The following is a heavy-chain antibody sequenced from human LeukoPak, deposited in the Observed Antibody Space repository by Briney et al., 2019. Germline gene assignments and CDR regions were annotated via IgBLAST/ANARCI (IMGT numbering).Heavy chain of an antibody. CDR2: IIPIFGTA. D-gene: IGHD3-10*01. CDR3: ARDRSGY. Sequence: SVKVSCKASGGTLSSYAISWVRQAPGQGLEWMGGIIPIFGTANYAQQFQGRVIMTRDTSTTTVYMELSSLRFEDTAVYYCARDRSGYWGQGTLVTVSS. CDR1: GGTLSSYA. V-gene: IGHV1-69*05. J-gene: IGHJ4*02.